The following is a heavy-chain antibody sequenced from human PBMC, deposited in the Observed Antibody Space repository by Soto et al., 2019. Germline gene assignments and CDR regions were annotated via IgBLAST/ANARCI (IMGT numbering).Heavy chain of an antibody. CDR3: ARHVGIYSSSWYGAFDI. J-gene: IGHJ3*02. CDR2: IYYSGST. V-gene: IGHV4-39*01. Sequence: SETLSLTCTVSGGSISSSSYYWGWIRQPPGKGLEWIGSIYYSGSTYYNPSLKSRVTISVDTSKNQFSLKLSSVTAADTAVYYCARHVGIYSSSWYGAFDIWGQGTMVTVS. CDR1: GGSISSSSYY. D-gene: IGHD6-13*01.